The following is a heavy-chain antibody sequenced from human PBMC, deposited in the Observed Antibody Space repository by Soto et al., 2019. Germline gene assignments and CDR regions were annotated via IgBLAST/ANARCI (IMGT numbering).Heavy chain of an antibody. J-gene: IGHJ4*02. CDR2: IYYSGTT. Sequence: KPSETLSLTCTVSGDSITSNSYFWAWIRQPPGKGLEWIGSIYYSGTTYYNPSLKSRVTISVDRSKNQFSLKLSSVTAADTAVYYCARRRDAYTFFDYWGQGTLVTVSS. CDR3: ARRRDAYTFFDY. CDR1: GDSITSNSYF. D-gene: IGHD2-2*01. V-gene: IGHV4-39*07.